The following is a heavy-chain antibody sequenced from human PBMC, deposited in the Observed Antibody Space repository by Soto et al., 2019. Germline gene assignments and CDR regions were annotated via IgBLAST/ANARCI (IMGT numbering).Heavy chain of an antibody. CDR3: ASVGSVRYCSSTSCYKTDY. CDR1: GFTFSSYA. J-gene: IGHJ4*02. V-gene: IGHV3-30-3*01. Sequence: GGSLRLSCAASGFTFSSYAMPWVRQAPGKGLEWVAVISYDGSNKYYADSVKGRFTISRDNSKNTLYLQMNSLRAEDTAVYYCASVGSVRYCSSTSCYKTDYWGQGTLVTVSS. CDR2: ISYDGSNK. D-gene: IGHD2-2*02.